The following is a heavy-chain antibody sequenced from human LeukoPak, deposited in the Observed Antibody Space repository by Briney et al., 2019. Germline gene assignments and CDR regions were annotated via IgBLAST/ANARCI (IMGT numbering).Heavy chain of an antibody. CDR2: ISYSGST. CDR1: GASISGHY. D-gene: IGHD2-2*01. Sequence: SGTLSLTCTVSGASISGHYWNWIRQPPGKGLEWIGYISYSGSTSYNPSLKSRVTISVDTSKNQFSLNLTPVTAADTAVYYCASQGGYCSSMSCYPHFDYWGQGTLVTVSS. V-gene: IGHV4-59*11. CDR3: ASQGGYCSSMSCYPHFDY. J-gene: IGHJ4*02.